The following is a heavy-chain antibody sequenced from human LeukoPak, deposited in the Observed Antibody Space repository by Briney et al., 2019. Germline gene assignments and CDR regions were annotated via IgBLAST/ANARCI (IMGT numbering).Heavy chain of an antibody. D-gene: IGHD2-15*01. V-gene: IGHV3-23*01. Sequence: AGGSLRLSCAASGFNFGSYDMTWVRQAPGKGLEWVSVISDSGDNTYYADSVKGRFTVSRDNSRDTLYLKINSLRAKDTALNYFAKKSGPERGHNCFDPGRRGTVV. J-gene: IGHJ5*02. CDR3: AKKSGPERGHNCFDP. CDR2: ISDSGDNT. CDR1: GFNFGSYD.